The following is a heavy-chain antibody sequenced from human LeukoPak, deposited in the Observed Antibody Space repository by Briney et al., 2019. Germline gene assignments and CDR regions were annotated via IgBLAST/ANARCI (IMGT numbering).Heavy chain of an antibody. CDR3: ARRRYCSGGSCYGVIRYFDY. J-gene: IGHJ4*02. D-gene: IGHD2-15*01. CDR2: INHSGST. Sequence: KPSETLSLTCAVYGGSFSGYYWSWIRQPPGKGLEWIGEINHSGSTNYNPSLKSRVTTSVDTSKNQFSLKLSSVTAADTAVYYCARRRYCSGGSCYGVIRYFDYWGQGTLVTVSS. V-gene: IGHV4-34*01. CDR1: GGSFSGYY.